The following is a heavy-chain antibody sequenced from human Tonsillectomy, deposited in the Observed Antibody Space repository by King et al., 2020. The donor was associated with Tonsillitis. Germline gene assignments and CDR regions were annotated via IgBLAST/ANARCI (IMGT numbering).Heavy chain of an antibody. CDR2: IGTAGDT. CDR3: ARTYCSSTSCYDYFDY. Sequence: VQLVESGGGWVQPGGSLRLSCAASGFTFSSYDMHWVRQGTGKGLEWVSAIGTAGDTYYPGSVKGRFTISRENAKNSLYLQMNSLRAGETAVYYCARTYCSSTSCYDYFDYWGQGTLVTVSS. D-gene: IGHD2-2*01. J-gene: IGHJ4*02. V-gene: IGHV3-13*01. CDR1: GFTFSSYD.